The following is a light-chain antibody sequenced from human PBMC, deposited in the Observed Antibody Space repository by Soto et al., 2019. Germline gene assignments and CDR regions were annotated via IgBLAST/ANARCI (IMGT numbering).Light chain of an antibody. CDR3: QQYNSYLYT. Sequence: DIQMTQSPSTLSASVGDRVTVTCRASQSISSWLAWYQQNPWKAPKLLIYDASSLESGVSSRFSGSGSGTEFTLTISSLQPHDFATYCCQQYNSYLYTFGQGTKPEIK. V-gene: IGKV1-5*01. J-gene: IGKJ2*01. CDR2: DAS. CDR1: QSISSW.